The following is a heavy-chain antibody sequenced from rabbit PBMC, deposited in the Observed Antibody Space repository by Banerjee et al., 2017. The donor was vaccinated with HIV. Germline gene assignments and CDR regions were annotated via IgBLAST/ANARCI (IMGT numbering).Heavy chain of an antibody. Sequence: QSLEESGGGLVQPEGTLTLTCKASGIDFSSSSYMCWVRQAPGKGLEWIACIYAGSSDSTYYASWAKGRFTISKTSSTTVTLQMTSLTDADTATYFCAREYTVGYAGYAYAANLWGQGTLVTVS. V-gene: IGHV1S40*01. CDR2: IYAGSSDST. D-gene: IGHD6-1*01. J-gene: IGHJ4*01. CDR3: AREYTVGYAGYAYAANL. CDR1: GIDFSSSSY.